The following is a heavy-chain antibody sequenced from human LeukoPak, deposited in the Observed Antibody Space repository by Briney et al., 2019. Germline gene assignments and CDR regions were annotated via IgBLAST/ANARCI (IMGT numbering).Heavy chain of an antibody. V-gene: IGHV2-70*11. Sequence: TLSLTCTVSGGSISSYYWTWIRQPPGKALEWLARIDWDDDKYYSTSLKTRLTISKDTSKNQVVLTMTNMDPVDTATYYCARTYHDSSGYTDYWGQGTLVTVSS. CDR2: IDWDDDK. CDR3: ARTYHDSSGYTDY. J-gene: IGHJ4*02. CDR1: GGSISSYY. D-gene: IGHD3-22*01.